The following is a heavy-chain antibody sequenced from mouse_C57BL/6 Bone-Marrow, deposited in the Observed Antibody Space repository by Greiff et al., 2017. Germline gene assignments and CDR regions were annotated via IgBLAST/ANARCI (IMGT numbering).Heavy chain of an antibody. D-gene: IGHD4-1*01. CDR3: ARSLTGTGPWFAY. CDR1: GYTFTSYW. V-gene: IGHV1-55*01. J-gene: IGHJ3*01. CDR2: IYPGSGST. Sequence: QVQLQQPGAELVKPGASVKMSCKASGYTFTSYWITWVKQRPGQGLEWIGDIYPGSGSTNYNEKFKSKATLTVDTSSSTDYMQLSSLTSEDSAVYYCARSLTGTGPWFAYWGQGTLVTVSA.